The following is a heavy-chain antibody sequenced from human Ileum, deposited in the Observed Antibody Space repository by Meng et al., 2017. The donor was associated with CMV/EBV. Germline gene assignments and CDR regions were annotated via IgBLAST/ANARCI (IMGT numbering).Heavy chain of an antibody. CDR3: GRNRVDY. CDR1: GFTFSDYY. Sequence: GESLKISCAASGFTFSDYYMSWIRQAPGKGLEWVLSISNSGTTTYYAESVKGRFTISRDNAKNSLYLQMNSLRAEDTAVYYCGRNRVDYWGQGTLVTVSS. V-gene: IGHV3-11*04. CDR2: ISNSGTTT. D-gene: IGHD1-14*01. J-gene: IGHJ4*02.